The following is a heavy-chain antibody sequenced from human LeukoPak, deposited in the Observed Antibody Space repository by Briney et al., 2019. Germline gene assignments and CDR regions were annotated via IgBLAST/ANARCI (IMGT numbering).Heavy chain of an antibody. J-gene: IGHJ4*02. D-gene: IGHD5-18*01. CDR2: IYYTGGT. Sequence: SETLSLTCSVSGYSISSGYYWGWIRQPPGRGLEWIGSIYYTGGTLYNPSLKSRVSMSVDTSTNQFSLKLTSVTGADTAVYYCARDRTGRNTAQDDYWGQGTLVTVSS. V-gene: IGHV4-38-2*02. CDR3: ARDRTGRNTAQDDY. CDR1: GYSISSGYY.